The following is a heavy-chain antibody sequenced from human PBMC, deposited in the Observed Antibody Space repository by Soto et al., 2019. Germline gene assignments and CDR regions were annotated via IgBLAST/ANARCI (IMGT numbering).Heavy chain of an antibody. Sequence: TSETLSLTCTVSGGSISSSSYYWGWIRQPPGKGLEWIGSISYSGSTYYNPSLKSRVTISVDTSKNQFSLKLSSVTAADTAVYYCARLYNNHDFWSGYYPTFDYWGQGTLVTVSS. V-gene: IGHV4-39*01. CDR1: GGSISSSSYY. CDR3: ARLYNNHDFWSGYYPTFDY. J-gene: IGHJ4*02. CDR2: ISYSGST. D-gene: IGHD3-3*01.